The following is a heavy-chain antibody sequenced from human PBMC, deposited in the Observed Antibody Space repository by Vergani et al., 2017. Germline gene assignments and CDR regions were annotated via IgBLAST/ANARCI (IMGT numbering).Heavy chain of an antibody. J-gene: IGHJ4*02. V-gene: IGHV4-38-2*02. CDR3: ARDVITIFGVVTLPFDY. CDR2: IYHSGST. Sequence: QVQLQESGPGLVKPSETLSLTCTVSGYSISSGYYWGWIQQPPGKGLEWIGSIYHSGSTYYNPSLKSRVTLSVDTSKNQFSLKLSSVTAADTAVYYCARDVITIFGVVTLPFDYWGQGTLVTVSS. CDR1: GYSISSGYY. D-gene: IGHD3-3*01.